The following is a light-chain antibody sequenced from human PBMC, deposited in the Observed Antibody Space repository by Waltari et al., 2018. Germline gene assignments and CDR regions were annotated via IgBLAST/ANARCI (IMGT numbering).Light chain of an antibody. J-gene: IGLJ3*02. CDR2: EFN. CDR1: SNDIGTYKF. CDR3: CSYVTGDTWV. Sequence: QSALTQPASVSGSPGQSITISCTGTSNDIGTYKFVSWYQQHPGKAPKLIIYEFNQRPSGISNRFSGSKSGNMAALTISGLQTEDEADYFCCSYVTGDTWVFGGGTKVAVL. V-gene: IGLV2-23*02.